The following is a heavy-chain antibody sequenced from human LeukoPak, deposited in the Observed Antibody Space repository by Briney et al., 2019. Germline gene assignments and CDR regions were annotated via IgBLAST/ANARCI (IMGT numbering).Heavy chain of an antibody. J-gene: IGHJ4*02. Sequence: GSLRLSCAASGFTFSSYWMSWVRQAPGKGLEWVANIKQDGSEKYYVDSVKGRFTISRDNAKNSLYLQMNSLRAEDTAVYYCARDLIFEDIVLMVYAITSSSFDYWGQGTLVTVSS. V-gene: IGHV3-7*01. CDR3: ARDLIFEDIVLMVYAITSSSFDY. CDR2: IKQDGSEK. CDR1: GFTFSSYW. D-gene: IGHD2-8*01.